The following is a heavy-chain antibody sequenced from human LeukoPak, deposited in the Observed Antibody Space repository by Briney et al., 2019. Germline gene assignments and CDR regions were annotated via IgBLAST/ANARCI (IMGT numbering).Heavy chain of an antibody. V-gene: IGHV4-4*07. D-gene: IGHD6-13*01. CDR1: GGSISSYY. J-gene: IGHJ4*02. CDR3: ARESTATGNPYYFDS. CDR2: IYTGGIT. Sequence: SETLSLTCTVSGGSISSYYWSWIRQPAGKGLEWIGRIYTGGITNYNPSLKSRVTMSIDTSKNQFSLNLNSVTAADTAVYYCARESTATGNPYYFDSWGQGALVTVSS.